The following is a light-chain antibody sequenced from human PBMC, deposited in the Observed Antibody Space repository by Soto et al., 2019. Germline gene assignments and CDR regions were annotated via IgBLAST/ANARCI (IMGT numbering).Light chain of an antibody. CDR3: QQYSTYLWT. CDR2: QAS. V-gene: IGKV1-5*03. CDR1: QSIRTW. J-gene: IGKJ1*01. Sequence: DIQMTQSPSTLSASVGDRVTMTCRASQSIRTWLAWYQQKPGKAPRLLMYQASSLKSGVPSRFSGSGSETDFTLTITSLQPDDTATYFCQQYSTYLWTFGQGTKVDI.